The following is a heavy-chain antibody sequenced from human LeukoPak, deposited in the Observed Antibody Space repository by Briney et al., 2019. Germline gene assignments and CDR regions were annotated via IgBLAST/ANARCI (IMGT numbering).Heavy chain of an antibody. D-gene: IGHD6-6*01. J-gene: IGHJ4*02. V-gene: IGHV4-39*01. Sequence: PSETLSLTCTVSGGSISSSSYYWGWIRQPPGKGLEWIGSIYYSGSTYYNPSLKSRVTISVDTSKNQFSLKLSSVTAADTAVYYCARRAEQLGDYWGQGTLVTVSS. CDR2: IYYSGST. CDR3: ARRAEQLGDY. CDR1: GGSISSSSYY.